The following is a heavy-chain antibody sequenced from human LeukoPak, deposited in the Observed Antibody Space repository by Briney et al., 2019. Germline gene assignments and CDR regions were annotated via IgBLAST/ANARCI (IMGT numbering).Heavy chain of an antibody. V-gene: IGHV4-59*10. D-gene: IGHD6-19*01. J-gene: IGHJ6*02. CDR1: GGSFSGYY. CDR2: IYTSGST. Sequence: PSETLSLTCAVYGGSFSGYYWSWIRQPAGKGLEWIGRIYTSGSTNYNPSLKSRVTMSVDTSKNQFSLKLSSVTAADTAVYYCARNIAVAGTYGMDVWGQGTTVTVSS. CDR3: ARNIAVAGTYGMDV.